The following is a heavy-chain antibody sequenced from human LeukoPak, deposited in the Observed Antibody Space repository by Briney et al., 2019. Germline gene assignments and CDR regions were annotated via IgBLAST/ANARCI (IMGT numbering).Heavy chain of an antibody. Sequence: GASVKVSCKASGYTFTSYGISWVRQAPGQGLEWMGWISAYNGNTNYAQKLQGRVTMTTDTSTSTAYMELRSLRSDDTAVYYCATDRPRIAAQPSYYYHYYMDVWGKGTTVTVSS. CDR3: ATDRPRIAAQPSYYYHYYMDV. CDR2: ISAYNGNT. V-gene: IGHV1-18*01. J-gene: IGHJ6*03. D-gene: IGHD6-13*01. CDR1: GYTFTSYG.